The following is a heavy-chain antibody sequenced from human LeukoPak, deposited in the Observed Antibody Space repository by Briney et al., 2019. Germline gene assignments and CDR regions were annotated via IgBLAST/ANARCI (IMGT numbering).Heavy chain of an antibody. D-gene: IGHD2-2*01. CDR2: ISYDESNK. V-gene: IGHV3-30-3*01. CDR1: GFTFSSHA. Sequence: GGSLRLSCAASGFTFSSHAMHWVRQAPGKGLEWVAVISYDESNKYSADSVKGRFTISRDNSRNTLYLEMNSLRTEDTAAYYCASRYCSSSNCLYWPLDYWGQGTLVTVSS. J-gene: IGHJ4*02. CDR3: ASRYCSSSNCLYWPLDY.